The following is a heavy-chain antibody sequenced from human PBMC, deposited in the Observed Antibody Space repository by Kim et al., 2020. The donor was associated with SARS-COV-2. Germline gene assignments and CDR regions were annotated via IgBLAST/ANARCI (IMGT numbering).Heavy chain of an antibody. CDR3: TSAIVATREQWLVRRIY. Sequence: GGSLRLSCAASGFTFSGSAMHWVRQASGKGLEWVGRIRSKANSYATAYAASVKGRFTISRDDSKNTAYLQMNSLKTDDTAVYYCTSAIVATREQWLVRRIYWGQGTLVTVSS. J-gene: IGHJ4*02. CDR1: GFTFSGSA. D-gene: IGHD6-19*01. V-gene: IGHV3-73*01. CDR2: IRSKANSYAT.